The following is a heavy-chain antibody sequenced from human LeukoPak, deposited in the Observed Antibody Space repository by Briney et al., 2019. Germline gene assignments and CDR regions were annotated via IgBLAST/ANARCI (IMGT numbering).Heavy chain of an antibody. V-gene: IGHV3-53*01. D-gene: IGHD3-10*01. CDR1: GFTVGSNY. J-gene: IGHJ5*02. CDR2: IYSGGST. CDR3: ARDTFGEFFT. Sequence: PGGSLRLSCAASGFTVGSNYMSWVRQAPGKGLEWVAVIYSGGSTYYADSVKDRFTISRDTSKNTLYLQMNSLRAEDTAVYYCARDTFGEFFTWGQGTLVTVSS.